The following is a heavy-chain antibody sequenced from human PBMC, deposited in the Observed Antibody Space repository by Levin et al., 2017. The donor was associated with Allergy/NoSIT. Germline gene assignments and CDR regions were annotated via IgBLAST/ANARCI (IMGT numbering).Heavy chain of an antibody. D-gene: IGHD2-2*01. CDR3: ARSQLPAAMPAWFDP. CDR1: GGSFSGYY. CDR2: INHSGST. Sequence: SQTLSLTCAVYGGSFSGYYWSWIRQPPGKGLEWIGEINHSGSTNYNPSLKSRVTISVDTSKNQFPLKLSSVTAADTAVYYCARSQLPAAMPAWFDPWGQGTLVTVSS. J-gene: IGHJ5*02. V-gene: IGHV4-34*01.